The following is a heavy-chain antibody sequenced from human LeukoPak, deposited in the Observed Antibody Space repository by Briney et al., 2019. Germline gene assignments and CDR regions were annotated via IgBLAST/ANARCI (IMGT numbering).Heavy chain of an antibody. J-gene: IGHJ4*02. V-gene: IGHV1-46*01. CDR3: ARVRDSNGYYSS. D-gene: IGHD3-22*01. Sequence: APVKVSCKASGYTFTGYYMHWLRQAPGQGLEWMGIINPSGGSTSYAQKFQGRVTMTRDTSTSTVYMELSSLRSEDTAVYYCARVRDSNGYYSSWGQRTLVTVSS. CDR2: INPSGGST. CDR1: GYTFTGYY.